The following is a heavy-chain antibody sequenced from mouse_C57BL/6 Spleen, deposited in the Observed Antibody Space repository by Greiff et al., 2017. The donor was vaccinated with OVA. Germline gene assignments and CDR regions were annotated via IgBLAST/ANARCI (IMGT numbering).Heavy chain of an antibody. V-gene: IGHV1-50*01. D-gene: IGHD2-5*01. J-gene: IGHJ3*01. Sequence: QVQLQQPGAELVKPGASVKLSCKASGYTFTSYWMQWVKQRPGQGLEWIGEIDPSDSYTNYNQKFKGKATLTVDTSSSTAYMQLSSLTSEDSAVYYCARRGSNYDAYWGKGTLVTVSA. CDR2: IDPSDSYT. CDR3: ARRGSNYDAY. CDR1: GYTFTSYW.